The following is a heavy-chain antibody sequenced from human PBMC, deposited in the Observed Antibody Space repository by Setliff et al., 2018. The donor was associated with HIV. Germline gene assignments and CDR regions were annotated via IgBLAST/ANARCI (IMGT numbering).Heavy chain of an antibody. V-gene: IGHV7-4-1*02. CDR2: IDTNTGKP. J-gene: IGHJ4*02. D-gene: IGHD3-22*01. CDR1: GYSLNKYG. Sequence: ASVKVSCKASGYSLNKYGMNWVRQAPGQGLEWMGWIDTNTGKPTYVQGTTGRFVFSLDTSVNATYLQITALKTEDTAVYYCARAGAYYYDGSGYKIFTHFDSWGQGTLVTVSS. CDR3: ARAGAYYYDGSGYKIFTHFDS.